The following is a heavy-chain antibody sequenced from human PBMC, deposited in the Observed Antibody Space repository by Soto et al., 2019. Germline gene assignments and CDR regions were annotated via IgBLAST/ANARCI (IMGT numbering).Heavy chain of an antibody. CDR3: AICGITMIVVQPYYFDY. Sequence: QLQLQESGPGLVKPSETLSLTCTVSGGSISSSSYYWGWIRQPPGKGLEWIGSIYYSGSTYYNPSLKRRVTISVDTSKNQFSLKLSSVTAADTAVYYCAICGITMIVVQPYYFDYWGQGTLVTVSS. V-gene: IGHV4-39*01. J-gene: IGHJ4*02. CDR2: IYYSGST. D-gene: IGHD3-22*01. CDR1: GGSISSSSYY.